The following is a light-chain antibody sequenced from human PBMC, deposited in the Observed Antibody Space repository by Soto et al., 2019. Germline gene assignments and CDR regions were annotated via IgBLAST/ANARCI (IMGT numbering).Light chain of an antibody. CDR3: QQYGNSLWT. J-gene: IGKJ1*01. CDR1: QRVSSNN. Sequence: EIVLTQSPDTLSLSPGERATLSCRASQRVSSNNLVWYQQKVGQAPRLLIYGASSRATGIPDKFSGSGSGTDFTLSISRLETEDFAVYYCQQYGNSLWTSGQGTKVEIK. CDR2: GAS. V-gene: IGKV3-20*01.